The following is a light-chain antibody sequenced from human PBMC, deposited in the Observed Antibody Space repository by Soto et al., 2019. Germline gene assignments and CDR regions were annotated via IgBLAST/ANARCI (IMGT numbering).Light chain of an antibody. V-gene: IGKV3-20*01. CDR2: GAS. CDR3: QRYGSPPPGT. CDR1: QSVSSSY. Sequence: TLSSCRAESPKLSCRAIQSVSSSYLAWYQQKPGQAPRLLIYGASSRATGIPDRFSGSGCGTHLTLNISSLEPHDFPLYRSQRYGSPPPGTFPRGTKVDIK. J-gene: IGKJ1*01.